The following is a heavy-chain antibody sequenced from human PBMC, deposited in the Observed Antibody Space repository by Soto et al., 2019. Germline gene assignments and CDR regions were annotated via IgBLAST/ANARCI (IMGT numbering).Heavy chain of an antibody. Sequence: QVQLVESGGGVVQPGRSLRLSCSASGFTFSSHGMHWIRQAPGKGLEWVAVLSFDGHHKYFADSVKGRFTISRDNSRSPLYLQKNRLRAEDKAMYYCAKERLPDHFDRSGLDHWGQGNLVHVSS. V-gene: IGHV3-30*18. J-gene: IGHJ4*02. CDR2: LSFDGHHK. CDR3: AKERLPDHFDRSGLDH. CDR1: GFTFSSHG. D-gene: IGHD2-15*01.